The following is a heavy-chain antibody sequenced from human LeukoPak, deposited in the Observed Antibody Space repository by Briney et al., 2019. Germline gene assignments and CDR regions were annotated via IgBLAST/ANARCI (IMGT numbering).Heavy chain of an antibody. D-gene: IGHD3-22*01. CDR2: IIPICGTA. V-gene: IGHV1-69*13. J-gene: IGHJ3*02. CDR1: GGTFSSYA. CDR3: ARNYDSSGYYYVYAFDI. Sequence: SVKVSCKASGGTFSSYAISWVRQAPGQGLEWMGGIIPICGTANYAQKFQGRVTITADQSTSTAYMELSHLRSEDTVVYYCARNYDSSGYYYVYAFDIWGQGTMVTVSS.